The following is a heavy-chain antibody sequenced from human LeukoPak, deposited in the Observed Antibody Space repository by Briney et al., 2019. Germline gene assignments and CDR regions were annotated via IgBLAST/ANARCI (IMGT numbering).Heavy chain of an antibody. V-gene: IGHV3-30*04. D-gene: IGHD6-19*01. J-gene: IGHJ4*02. CDR2: ISYDGSNK. CDR3: ARDSSGWDYYFDY. Sequence: GGSLRLSCAASGFTFSSYAMHRVRQAPGKGLEWVAVISYDGSNKYYADSVKGRFTISRDNSKNTLYLQMNSLRAEDTAVYYCARDSSGWDYYFDYWGQGTLVTVSS. CDR1: GFTFSSYA.